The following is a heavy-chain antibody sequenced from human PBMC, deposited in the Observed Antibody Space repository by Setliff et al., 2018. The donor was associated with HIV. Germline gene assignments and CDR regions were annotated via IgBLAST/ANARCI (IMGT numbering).Heavy chain of an antibody. Sequence: TSETLSLTCTVSGVSISNYYWNWIRQPPGKGLEWIGYIFTSGDTNYNPSLKSRVTISVDTSKNQFSLKLSSVTAADTAVYYCARGRCSGCYRFDYWGQGTLVTVSS. D-gene: IGHD6-19*01. CDR1: GVSISNYY. V-gene: IGHV4-4*09. J-gene: IGHJ4*02. CDR3: ARGRCSGCYRFDY. CDR2: IFTSGDT.